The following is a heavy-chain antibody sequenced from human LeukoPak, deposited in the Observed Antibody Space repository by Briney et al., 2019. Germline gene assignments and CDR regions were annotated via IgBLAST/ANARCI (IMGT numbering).Heavy chain of an antibody. CDR2: INDSGGST. V-gene: IGHV3-23*01. Sequence: GGSLRLSCAASGFTFNNYAMNWVRQAPGKGLEWVSVINDSGGSTFYAASVKGRFSISRDNSNLYLQMSSLRAEDTAVYYCARSLKWNLVGFDYWGQGTLVTVSS. CDR3: ARSLKWNLVGFDY. CDR1: GFTFNNYA. J-gene: IGHJ4*02. D-gene: IGHD1-1*01.